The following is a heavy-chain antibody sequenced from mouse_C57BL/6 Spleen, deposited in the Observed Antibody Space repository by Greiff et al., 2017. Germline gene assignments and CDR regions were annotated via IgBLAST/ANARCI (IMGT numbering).Heavy chain of an antibody. J-gene: IGHJ4*01. CDR3: ARRVIREDAMDY. D-gene: IGHD1-1*01. CDR2: INPNNGGT. CDR1: GYTFTDYN. Sequence: EVKLLESGPELVKPGASVKIPCKASGYTFTDYNMDWVKQSHGKSLEWIGDINPNNGGTIYNQKFKGKATLTVDKSSSTAYMELRSLTSEDTAVYYCARRVIREDAMDYWGQGTSVTVSS. V-gene: IGHV1-18*01.